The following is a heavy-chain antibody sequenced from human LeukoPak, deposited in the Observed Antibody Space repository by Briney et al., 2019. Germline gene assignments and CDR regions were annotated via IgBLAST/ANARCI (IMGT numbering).Heavy chain of an antibody. CDR3: VRDDDRPDNGLDY. CDR1: KFNFNTYG. J-gene: IGHJ4*02. V-gene: IGHV3-23*01. CDR2: ISGSGGNT. D-gene: IGHD3-22*01. Sequence: GGSLRLSCTTSKFNFNTYGMTWVRQAPGKGPEWVSSISGSGGNTQYAASVQGRFTISRDNSKNTLYLQMNSLRAEDTAVYYCVRDDDRPDNGLDYWGQGTLVTVSS.